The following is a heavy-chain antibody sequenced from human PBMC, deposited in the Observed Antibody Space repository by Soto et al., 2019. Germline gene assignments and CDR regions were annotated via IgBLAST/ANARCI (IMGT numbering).Heavy chain of an antibody. J-gene: IGHJ1*01. CDR3: ARSGEAYYYDSSGYFPAEYFQH. V-gene: IGHV1-18*04. Sequence: QVQLVQSGAEVKKPGASVKVSCKASGYTFTSYGISWVRQAPGQGLEWMGWISAYNGNTNYAQKHQGRVTMTTDTSTSKDYMELRSLRSDDTAVYYCARSGEAYYYDSSGYFPAEYFQHWGQGTLVTVSS. CDR1: GYTFTSYG. D-gene: IGHD3-22*01. CDR2: ISAYNGNT.